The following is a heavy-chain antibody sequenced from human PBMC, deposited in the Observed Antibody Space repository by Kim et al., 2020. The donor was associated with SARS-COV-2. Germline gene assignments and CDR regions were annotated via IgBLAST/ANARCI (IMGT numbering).Heavy chain of an antibody. CDR3: ARRITRGAFDI. CDR1: GGSFSGYY. Sequence: SETLSLTCAVYGGSFSGYYWSWIRQPPGKGLEWIGEINHSGSTNYNPSLKSRVTISVDTSKNQFSLKLSSVTAADTAVYYCARRITRGAFDIWGQGTMVTVSS. CDR2: INHSGST. D-gene: IGHD3-10*01. V-gene: IGHV4-34*01. J-gene: IGHJ3*02.